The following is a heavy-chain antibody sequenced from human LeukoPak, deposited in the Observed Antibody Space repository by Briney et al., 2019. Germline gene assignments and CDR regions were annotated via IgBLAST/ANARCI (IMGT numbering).Heavy chain of an antibody. D-gene: IGHD1-14*01. CDR3: AKVRNLIYYYGMDV. J-gene: IGHJ6*02. CDR1: GFTFSNYA. V-gene: IGHV3-23*01. CDR2: ISGSGGST. Sequence: PGGSLRLSCAASGFTFSNYAMSWVRQGPEKGLEWVSSISGSGGSTYYADSVRGRFTISRDNSENTLYLQMNSLRAEDTAIYYCAKVRNLIYYYGMDVWGQGTTVTVSS.